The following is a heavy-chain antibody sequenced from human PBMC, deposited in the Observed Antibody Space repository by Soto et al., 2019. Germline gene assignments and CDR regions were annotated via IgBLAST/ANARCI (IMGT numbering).Heavy chain of an antibody. J-gene: IGHJ4*02. Sequence: GGSLRLSCAASGFTFSSYAMHWVRQAPGKGLEWVAVISYDGSNKYYADSVKGRFTISRDNSKNTLYLQMNSLRAEDTAVYYCARDRDIVVVVAASFYYWGQGTPVTVSS. CDR3: ARDRDIVVVVAASFYY. V-gene: IGHV3-30-3*01. D-gene: IGHD2-15*01. CDR1: GFTFSSYA. CDR2: ISYDGSNK.